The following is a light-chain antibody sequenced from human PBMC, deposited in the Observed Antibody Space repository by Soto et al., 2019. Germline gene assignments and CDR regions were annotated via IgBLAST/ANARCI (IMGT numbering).Light chain of an antibody. V-gene: IGLV1-40*01. Sequence: QSVLTQPPSVSGALGQRVTISCTGSSSNIGAGYDVHWYQQLPGTAPKLLIYGNSNRPSGVPDRFSGSKSGTSASLAITGLQAEDEADYYCQSYDSSLSGLVFGTGTKVTAL. CDR3: QSYDSSLSGLV. J-gene: IGLJ1*01. CDR1: SSNIGAGYD. CDR2: GNS.